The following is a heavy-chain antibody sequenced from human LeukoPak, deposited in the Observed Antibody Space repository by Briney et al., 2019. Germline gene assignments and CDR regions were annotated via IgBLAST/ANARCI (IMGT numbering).Heavy chain of an antibody. J-gene: IGHJ6*03. Sequence: ASVTVSCKASGYTFNLYGVNWVRQAPGQGLEWMGWISGFNGHTKYAQNLQDRVTMTTDTSTRTAYMELRSLRSDDTAVYYCARAWLRRKFYYYMDVWGKGTTVTVSS. CDR3: ARAWLRRKFYYYMDV. V-gene: IGHV1-18*01. CDR1: GYTFNLYG. D-gene: IGHD5-12*01. CDR2: ISGFNGHT.